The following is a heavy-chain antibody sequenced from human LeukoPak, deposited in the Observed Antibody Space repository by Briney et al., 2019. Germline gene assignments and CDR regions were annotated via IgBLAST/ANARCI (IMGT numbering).Heavy chain of an antibody. V-gene: IGHV3-7*01. CDR1: GFNFNNYW. J-gene: IGHJ4*02. CDR2: IRQDGTEK. CDR3: AREYYYDSSGII. D-gene: IGHD3-22*01. Sequence: GGSLRLSCAASGFNFNNYWMTWVRQAPGKGLEWVANIRQDGTEKYYVDSVKGRFTISRDNSKNSLYLQMNSLRAEDTAVYYCAREYYYDSSGIIWGQGTLVTVSS.